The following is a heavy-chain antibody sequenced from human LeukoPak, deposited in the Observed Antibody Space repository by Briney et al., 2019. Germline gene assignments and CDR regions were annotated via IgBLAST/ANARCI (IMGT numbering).Heavy chain of an antibody. CDR3: ARSDCSGGSCYSGLLDY. D-gene: IGHD2-15*01. CDR2: INTNTGNP. CDR1: GYTFTSYA. J-gene: IGHJ4*02. V-gene: IGHV7-4-1*02. Sequence: ASVKVSCKASGYTFTSYAMNWVRQAPGQGLEWMGWINTNTGNPTYAQGFTGRFVFSLDTSVSTAYLQISSLKAEDTAVYYCARSDCSGGSCYSGLLDYWGQGTLVTVSS.